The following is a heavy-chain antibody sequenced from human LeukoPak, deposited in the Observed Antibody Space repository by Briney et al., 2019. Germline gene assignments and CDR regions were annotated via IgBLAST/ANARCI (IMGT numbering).Heavy chain of an antibody. CDR2: ISSYSSTL. Sequence: GGSLRLSCAASGFTFSSYSMNWVRQAPGKGLEWVSYISSYSSTLYYADSVKGRFTISRDNAKNSLYLQMNTLRAEDTAVYYCARDRNYGGGFDYWGQGTLVTVSS. D-gene: IGHD3-16*01. J-gene: IGHJ4*02. CDR3: ARDRNYGGGFDY. CDR1: GFTFSSYS. V-gene: IGHV3-48*01.